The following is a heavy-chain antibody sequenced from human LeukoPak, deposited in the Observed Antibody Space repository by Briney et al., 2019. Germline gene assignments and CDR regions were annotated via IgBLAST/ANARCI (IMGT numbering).Heavy chain of an antibody. J-gene: IGHJ1*01. CDR2: ITSRGGST. CDR1: GFIFTSSA. CDR3: AKGRGSGWFADYFHH. D-gene: IGHD6-19*01. Sequence: TGGSLRLSCAASGFIFTSSAMSWVRQAPGEGLEWVSAITSRGGSTYYADSVKGRFTISRDSSKNTLYLQMNSLRAEDTALYYCAKGRGSGWFADYFHHWGQGTLVTVSS. V-gene: IGHV3-23*01.